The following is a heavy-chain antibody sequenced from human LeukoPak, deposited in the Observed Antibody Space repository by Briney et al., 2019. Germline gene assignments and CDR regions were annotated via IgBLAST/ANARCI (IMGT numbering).Heavy chain of an antibody. J-gene: IGHJ3*02. CDR3: VKGPRYSYDSGSVTLDI. CDR1: GYNFNTYG. Sequence: ASVKVSCKASGYNFNTYGITWVRQGPGQGLEWVGWISTNNGNTKYAQKLQDRVTMTTDTSTSTVFLELRRLRSGDTAVYYCVKGPRYSYDSGSVTLDIWGQGTMVTVSS. CDR2: ISTNNGNT. V-gene: IGHV1-18*01. D-gene: IGHD3-22*01.